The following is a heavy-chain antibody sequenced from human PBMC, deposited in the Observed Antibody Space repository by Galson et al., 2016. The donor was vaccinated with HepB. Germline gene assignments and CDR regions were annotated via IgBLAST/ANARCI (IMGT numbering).Heavy chain of an antibody. J-gene: IGHJ5*02. CDR3: ARERSTGPFDP. Sequence: SVKVSCKASGYTFTSYYIHWVRQAPGQGLEWMGIINPIDGSTNYAQKFQGRITMTRDTSTITVYMDLISLRSEDTAVYYCARERSTGPFDPWGQGILVTVSS. V-gene: IGHV1-46*01. CDR2: INPIDGST. CDR1: GYTFTSYY. D-gene: IGHD2-2*01.